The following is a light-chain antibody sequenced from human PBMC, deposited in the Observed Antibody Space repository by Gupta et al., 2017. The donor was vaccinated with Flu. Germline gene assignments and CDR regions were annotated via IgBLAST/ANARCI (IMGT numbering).Light chain of an antibody. CDR2: CVS. CDR3: QQNYSAPPT. J-gene: IGKJ1*01. V-gene: IGKV1-39*01. CDR1: QSNSTY. Sequence: ATVNDRAIITSRSSQSNSTYYPWSQQKPIKAPKLLMYCVSTWQTGIPSRFSGCGSGAYFTLTISILQPEDFATYCFQQNYSAPPTFGQWTXVEIK.